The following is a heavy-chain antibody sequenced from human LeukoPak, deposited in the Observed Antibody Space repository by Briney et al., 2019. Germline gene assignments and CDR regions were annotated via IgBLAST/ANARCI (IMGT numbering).Heavy chain of an antibody. V-gene: IGHV3-11*04. CDR3: ASGSDTAMVMPIDY. CDR2: ISSSGSTI. Sequence: AGGSLRLSCAASGFTFSNYAMSWIRQAPGKGLEWVSYISSSGSTIYYADSVKGRFTISRDNAKNSLYLQMNSLRAEDTAVYYCASGSDTAMVMPIDYWGQGTLVTVSS. CDR1: GFTFSNYA. D-gene: IGHD5-18*01. J-gene: IGHJ4*02.